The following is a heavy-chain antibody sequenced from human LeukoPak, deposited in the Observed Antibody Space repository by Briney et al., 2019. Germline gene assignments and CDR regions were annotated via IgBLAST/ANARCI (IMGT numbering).Heavy chain of an antibody. V-gene: IGHV4-61*01. D-gene: IGHD4-17*01. Sequence: SETLSLTCTVSGGSVSSGSYYWSWIRQPPGKGLEWIGYIYYSGSTNYNPSLKSRVTVSVDTSKNQFSLKLSSVTAADTAVYYCARVKGHDYGEHFDYWGQGTLVTVSS. CDR2: IYYSGST. CDR1: GGSVSSGSYY. J-gene: IGHJ4*02. CDR3: ARVKGHDYGEHFDY.